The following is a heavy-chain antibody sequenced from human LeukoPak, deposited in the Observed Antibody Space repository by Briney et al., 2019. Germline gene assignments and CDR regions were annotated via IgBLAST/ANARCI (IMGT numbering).Heavy chain of an antibody. CDR2: ISGSGGIT. CDR3: AKTRAGNSSGRDPGWPMDY. D-gene: IGHD3-22*01. Sequence: GGSLRLSCAASGFTFGSCAIYWVRQAPGKGLEWVSGISGSGGITYFADSVKGRFTISRDNSRNTVYLQINSLRAEDTALYYCAKTRAGNSSGRDPGWPMDYWGQGTLVTVSS. J-gene: IGHJ4*02. V-gene: IGHV3-23*01. CDR1: GFTFGSCA.